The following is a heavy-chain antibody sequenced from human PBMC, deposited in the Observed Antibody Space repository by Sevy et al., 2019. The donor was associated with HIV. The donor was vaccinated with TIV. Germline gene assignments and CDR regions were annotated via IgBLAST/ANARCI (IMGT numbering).Heavy chain of an antibody. J-gene: IGHJ6*03. CDR2: ITDSGST. D-gene: IGHD3-10*01. CDR1: GGSIRRGDYF. Sequence: SETLSLTCSVTGGSIRRGDYFWGWIRQSPGKGLEWIGSITDSGSTYYNPSLKSRVTMSVDTSKNQFSLKRSSLTAADTAVHYCAGLRGGYGNGWFYYYMDVWGKGTTVTVSS. V-gene: IGHV4-39*01. CDR3: AGLRGGYGNGWFYYYMDV.